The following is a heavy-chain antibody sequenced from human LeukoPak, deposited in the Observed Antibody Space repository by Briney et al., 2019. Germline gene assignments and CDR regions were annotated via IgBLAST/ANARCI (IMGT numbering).Heavy chain of an antibody. D-gene: IGHD3-22*01. CDR1: GFTFSSYG. Sequence: PGGSLRLSCAASGFTFSSYGMHWVRQAPGKGLEWVAVISYDGSNKYYADSVKGRFTISRDNSKNTLYLQMNSLRAEDTAVYYCAKAWDYYDSSGLLDCWGQGTLVTVSS. V-gene: IGHV3-30*18. J-gene: IGHJ4*02. CDR3: AKAWDYYDSSGLLDC. CDR2: ISYDGSNK.